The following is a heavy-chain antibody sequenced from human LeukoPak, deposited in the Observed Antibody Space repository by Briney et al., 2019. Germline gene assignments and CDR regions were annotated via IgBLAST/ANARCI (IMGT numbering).Heavy chain of an antibody. D-gene: IGHD6-13*01. V-gene: IGHV3-21*01. J-gene: IGHJ5*02. CDR1: GFTISNYS. CDR2: ISSSSSYI. Sequence: GGSLRLSCAASGFTISNYSMNWVRQAPGKGLEWVSSISSSSSYIYYADSVKGRFTISRDNAKNSLYLQMNSLRAEDTAVYYCARGRIAAAGNWFDPWGQGTLVTVSS. CDR3: ARGRIAAAGNWFDP.